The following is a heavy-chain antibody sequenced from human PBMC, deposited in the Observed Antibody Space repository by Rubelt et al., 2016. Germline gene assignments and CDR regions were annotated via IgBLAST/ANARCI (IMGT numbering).Heavy chain of an antibody. CDR1: GGSFSGYY. V-gene: IGHV4-34*01. CDR2: INRGGGT. D-gene: IGHD1-26*01. CDR3: ARGQRGGIFYGWFDP. J-gene: IGHJ5*02. Sequence: QVQLQQWGAGLLKPSETLSLTCAVYGGSFSGYYWNWIRQRPGEGLEWIGEINRGGGTTYNPSLKSRVTISVDTSKNQFSLKLRSMTAADTAVYYCARGQRGGIFYGWFDPWGQGTLVTVSS.